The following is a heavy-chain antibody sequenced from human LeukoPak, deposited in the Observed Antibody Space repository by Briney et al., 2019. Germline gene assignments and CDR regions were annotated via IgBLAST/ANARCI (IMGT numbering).Heavy chain of an antibody. CDR2: ISAYNGNT. J-gene: IGHJ4*02. V-gene: IGHV1-18*01. CDR1: GYTFTSYG. CDR3: ARDYVGHDYGDHGESDY. D-gene: IGHD4-17*01. Sequence: VASVKVSCKASGYTFTSYGINWVRRAPGQGLEWMGWISAYNGNTNYAQKLQGRVTMTTDTSTSTAYMELRSLRSDDTAVYYCARDYVGHDYGDHGESDYWGQGTLVTVSS.